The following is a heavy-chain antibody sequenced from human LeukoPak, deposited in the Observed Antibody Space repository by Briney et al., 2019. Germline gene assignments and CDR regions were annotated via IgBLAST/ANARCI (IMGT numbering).Heavy chain of an antibody. CDR1: GFTFSNAW. Sequence: PGGSLRLSCAASGFTFSNAWMSWVRQAPGKGLEWVGRIKSKTDGGTTDYAAPVKGRFTISRDDSKNTLYLQMNSLKTEDTAVYYCARSTYHILTGYQGAFDIWGQGTMVTVSS. D-gene: IGHD3-9*01. CDR3: ARSTYHILTGYQGAFDI. V-gene: IGHV3-15*01. CDR2: IKSKTDGGTT. J-gene: IGHJ3*02.